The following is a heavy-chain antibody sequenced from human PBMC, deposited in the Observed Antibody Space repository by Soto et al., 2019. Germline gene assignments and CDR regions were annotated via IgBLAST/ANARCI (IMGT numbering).Heavy chain of an antibody. CDR2: TSYDGTTN. J-gene: IGHJ4*02. CDR3: ARTFDMVSYYFDS. Sequence: QPGGSLRLSCSASGFTFSSYPLHWVRLAPGKGLEWVAVTSYDGTTNHYADSVKGRFTVSRDNPRKTLYLQMSSLTTEDTAVYYCARTFDMVSYYFDSWGQGTLVTVSS. V-gene: IGHV3-30-3*01. CDR1: GFTFSSYP. D-gene: IGHD3-10*01.